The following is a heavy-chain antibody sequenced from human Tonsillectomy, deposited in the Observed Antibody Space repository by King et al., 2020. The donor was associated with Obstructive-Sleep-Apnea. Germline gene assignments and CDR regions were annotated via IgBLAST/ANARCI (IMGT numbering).Heavy chain of an antibody. J-gene: IGHJ4*02. Sequence: VQLVESEGGLVQPGGSLRLSCAASGFTFSSYAMSWVRQAPGEGLEWVSGIRGSGGRTYYADSVKGRFTISRDNSKSTVYLQMNSLRAEDTAVYYCAKDSAYDSSGLFDYWGQGTLVTVSS. V-gene: IGHV3-23*04. CDR3: AKDSAYDSSGLFDY. CDR1: GFTFSSYA. CDR2: IRGSGGRT. D-gene: IGHD3-22*01.